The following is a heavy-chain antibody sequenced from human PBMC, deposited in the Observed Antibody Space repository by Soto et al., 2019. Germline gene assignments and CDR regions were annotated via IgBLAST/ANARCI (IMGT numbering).Heavy chain of an antibody. Sequence: ASVKVSCKASGYTFTSYYMHWVRQAPGQGLEWMGIINPSGGSTNYAQKLQGRVTMTTDTSTSTAYMELRSLRSDDTAVYYCARTTYYYDSSGYYYREEFDYWGQGTLVTVSS. D-gene: IGHD3-22*01. CDR3: ARTTYYYDSSGYYYREEFDY. CDR2: INPSGGST. V-gene: IGHV1-46*01. CDR1: GYTFTSYY. J-gene: IGHJ4*02.